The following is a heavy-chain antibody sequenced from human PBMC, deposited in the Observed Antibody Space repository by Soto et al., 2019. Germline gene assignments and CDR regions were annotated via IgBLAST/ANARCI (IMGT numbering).Heavy chain of an antibody. Sequence: PGGSLRLSCAASGFTFSSYGMSWVRQAPGKGLERVSLISGSAGSTYYADSVRGRFTISRDNSKNTLYLQMNSLRAEDTAVYYCAKDPTPVRSYLIDYWGQGTLVTVSS. D-gene: IGHD4-17*01. CDR1: GFTFSSYG. V-gene: IGHV3-23*01. CDR2: ISGSAGST. J-gene: IGHJ4*02. CDR3: AKDPTPVRSYLIDY.